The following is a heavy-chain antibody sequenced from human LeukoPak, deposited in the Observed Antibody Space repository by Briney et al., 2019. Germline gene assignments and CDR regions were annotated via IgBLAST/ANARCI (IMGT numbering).Heavy chain of an antibody. Sequence: SQTLSLTCAISGDSVSTNSAAWNWIRQSPSRGLEWLGRTYYGSKWYNDYALSVKSRISINPDTSKNQFSLQLNSVTPEDTAVYYCARGAVAHFDYWGQGTLVTVSS. CDR1: GDSVSTNSAA. D-gene: IGHD6-19*01. V-gene: IGHV6-1*01. CDR3: ARGAVAHFDY. J-gene: IGHJ4*02. CDR2: TYYGSKWYN.